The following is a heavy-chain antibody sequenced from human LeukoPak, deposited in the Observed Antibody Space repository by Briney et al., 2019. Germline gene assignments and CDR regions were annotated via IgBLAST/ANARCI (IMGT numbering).Heavy chain of an antibody. J-gene: IGHJ3*02. CDR3: ARIVRDIAVAGTGDAFDI. V-gene: IGHV2-26*01. D-gene: IGHD6-19*01. CDR2: IFSNDEK. CDR1: GFSLSNARMG. Sequence: SGPVLVKPPETLTLTCTVSGFSLSNARMGVSWIRQPPGKALEWLAHIFSNDEKSYSTSLRSRLTISRDTSKSQVVLNMSNMDPVDTATYYCARIVRDIAVAGTGDAFDIWGQGTMVTVSS.